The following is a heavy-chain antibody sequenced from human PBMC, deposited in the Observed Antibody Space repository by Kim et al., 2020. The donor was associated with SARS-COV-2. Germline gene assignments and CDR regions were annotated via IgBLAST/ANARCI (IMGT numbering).Heavy chain of an antibody. D-gene: IGHD2-21*02. Sequence: GGSLRLSCAASGFTFSSYAMHWVRQAPGKGLEWVAVISYDGSNKYYADSVKGRFTISRDNSKNTLYLQMNSLRAEDTAVYYCARDRSVHRTAYYGMDVWGQGTTVTVSS. CDR3: ARDRSVHRTAYYGMDV. J-gene: IGHJ6*02. V-gene: IGHV3-30-3*01. CDR1: GFTFSSYA. CDR2: ISYDGSNK.